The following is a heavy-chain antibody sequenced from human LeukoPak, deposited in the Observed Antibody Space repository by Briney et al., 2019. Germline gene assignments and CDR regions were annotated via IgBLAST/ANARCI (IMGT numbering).Heavy chain of an antibody. CDR2: ISYDGSNK. CDR1: GFTFSSYG. V-gene: IGHV3-30*18. J-gene: IGHJ4*02. Sequence: GRSLRLSCAASGFTFSSYGMHWVRQAPGKGLEWVAVISYDGSNKYYADSVKGRFTISRDNSKNTLYLQMNSLRAEDTAVYYCAKGDIVSDYWGQGTLVTVSS. D-gene: IGHD2-15*01. CDR3: AKGDIVSDY.